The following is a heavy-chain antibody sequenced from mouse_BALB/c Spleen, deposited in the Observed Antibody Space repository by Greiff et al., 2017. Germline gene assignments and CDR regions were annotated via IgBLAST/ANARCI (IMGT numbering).Heavy chain of an antibody. V-gene: IGHV3-2*02. CDR2: ISYSGST. D-gene: IGHD3-1*01. CDR3: ARGGRAVFAY. CDR1: GYSFTSDYA. J-gene: IGHJ3*01. Sequence: VQLKESGPGLVTPSQSLSLTCTVTGYSFTSDYAWNWLRQFPGNKLGWMGYISYSGSTSYNPSLKSRIFITRDTSKHHFLLQLNSVTTEDTATYYRARGGRAVFAYWGQGTLVTVSA.